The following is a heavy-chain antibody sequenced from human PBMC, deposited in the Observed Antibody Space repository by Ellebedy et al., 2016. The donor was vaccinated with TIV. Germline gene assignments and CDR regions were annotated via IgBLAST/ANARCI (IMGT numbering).Heavy chain of an antibody. CDR3: ARHSDWFDP. CDR2: IYPGDSDT. Sequence: GGSLRLXXKGSGYSFTSYWIGWVRQMPGKGLEWMGIIYPGDSDTRYSPSFQGQVTISADKSISTAYLQWSSLKASDTAMYYCARHSDWFDPWGQGTLVTVSS. V-gene: IGHV5-51*01. CDR1: GYSFTSYW. J-gene: IGHJ5*02.